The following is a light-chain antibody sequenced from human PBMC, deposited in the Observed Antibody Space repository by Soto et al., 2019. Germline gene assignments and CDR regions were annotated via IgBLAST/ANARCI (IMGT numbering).Light chain of an antibody. CDR1: SSNIGSKT. J-gene: IGLJ1*01. V-gene: IGLV1-44*01. CDR3: AAWDASLNGYV. Sequence: QAVVTQPPSASGTPGQRVTTSCSGSSSNIGSKTVNWYQQLPGTVPKLLIYNSYQRPSGVPDRFSGSKSGTSASLAISGLQSEDEADYYCAAWDASLNGYVFGAGTKLTVL. CDR2: NSY.